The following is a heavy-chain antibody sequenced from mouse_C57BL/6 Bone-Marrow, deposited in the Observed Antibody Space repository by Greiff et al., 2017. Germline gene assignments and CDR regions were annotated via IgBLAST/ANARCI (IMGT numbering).Heavy chain of an antibody. V-gene: IGHV1-4*01. CDR1: GYTFTSYT. CDR2: INPSSGYT. Sequence: QVQLKESGAELARPGASVKMSCKASGYTFTSYTMHWVKQRPGQGLEWIGYINPSSGYTKYNQKFKDKATLTADKSSSTAYMQLSSLTSEDSAVYYCARPLGSFAYWGQGTLVTVSA. CDR3: ARPLGSFAY. J-gene: IGHJ3*01.